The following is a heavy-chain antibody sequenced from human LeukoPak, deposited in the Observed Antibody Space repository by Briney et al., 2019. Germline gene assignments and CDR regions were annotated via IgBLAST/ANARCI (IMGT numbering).Heavy chain of an antibody. CDR1: GGSISSYY. V-gene: IGHV4-59*12. J-gene: IGHJ3*02. CDR2: IYYSGST. Sequence: PSETLSLTCTVSGGSISSYYWSWIRQPPGKGLEWIGYIYYSGSTNYNLSLKSRVTISVDTSKNQFSLKLSSVAAADTAVYYCAREALLGRHAFDIWGQGTMVTVSS. CDR3: AREALLGRHAFDI. D-gene: IGHD7-27*01.